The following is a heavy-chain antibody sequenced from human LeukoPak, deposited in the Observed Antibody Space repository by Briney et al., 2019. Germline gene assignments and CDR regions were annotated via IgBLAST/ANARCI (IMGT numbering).Heavy chain of an antibody. D-gene: IGHD3-3*01. Sequence: GGSLRLSCAASGFTFSSYGRHWVRQAPGKGLEWVAVIWYDGSNKYYADSVKGRFTISRDNSKNTLYLQMNSLRAEDTAVYYCARDSRSYDFWSGYHYYYYYGMAVWGQGTTVTVSS. CDR3: ARDSRSYDFWSGYHYYYYYGMAV. V-gene: IGHV3-33*01. CDR1: GFTFSSYG. J-gene: IGHJ6*02. CDR2: IWYDGSNK.